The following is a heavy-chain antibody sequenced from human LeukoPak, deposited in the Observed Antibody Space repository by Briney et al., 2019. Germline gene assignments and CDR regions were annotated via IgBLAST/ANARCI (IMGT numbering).Heavy chain of an antibody. CDR3: ARGFERGSYFPASRGWFDP. CDR1: GGSISSSSYY. V-gene: IGHV4-39*07. Sequence: SETLSLTCTVSGGSISSSSYYWGWIRQPPGKGLEWIGSIYYSGSTYYNPSLKSRVTISVDTSKNQFSLKLSSVTAADTAVYYCARGFERGSYFPASRGWFDPWGQGTLVTVSS. J-gene: IGHJ5*02. CDR2: IYYSGST. D-gene: IGHD1-26*01.